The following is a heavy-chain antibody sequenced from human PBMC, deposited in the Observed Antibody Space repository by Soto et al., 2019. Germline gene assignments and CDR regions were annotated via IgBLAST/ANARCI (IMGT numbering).Heavy chain of an antibody. CDR1: GFTFSDYY. J-gene: IGHJ6*03. CDR2: ISSSGSTI. D-gene: IGHD3-16*01. CDR3: ARRGHYYMDV. V-gene: IGHV3-11*01. Sequence: GGSLRLSCAASGFTFSDYYMSWIRQAPGKGLEWVSYISSSGSTIYYVDTVKGRFTISRDNAKISLYLQMNCLRVVYTAVYYCARRGHYYMDVWGKGTTVTDSS.